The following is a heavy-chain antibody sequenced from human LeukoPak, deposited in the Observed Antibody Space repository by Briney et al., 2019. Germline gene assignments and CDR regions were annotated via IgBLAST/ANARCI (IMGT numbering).Heavy chain of an antibody. CDR3: TTDPGAEWEPQYAFDI. V-gene: IGHV3-15*01. J-gene: IGHJ3*02. CDR2: IKGKTDGGTT. D-gene: IGHD1-26*01. CDR1: GFTFSNAW. Sequence: GGSLRLSCAASGFTFSNAWMSWVRQAPGKGLEWVGRIKGKTDGGTTDYAAPVKGRFTISRDDSKNTLYLQMNSLKTEDTAVYYCTTDPGAEWEPQYAFDIWGQGTMVTVSS.